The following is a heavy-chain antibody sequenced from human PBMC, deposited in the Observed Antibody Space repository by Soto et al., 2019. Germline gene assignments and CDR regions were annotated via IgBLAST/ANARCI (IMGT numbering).Heavy chain of an antibody. CDR3: ASDAPGVAPY. Sequence: QVQLQESGPGLVRPSQTLSLTCTVSGGSINSGDSYWNWIRQHPGKGLEWIGYINYRGSTFYNPSLKSRIIISVDTSKNQFSLSLSSVTAADTAVYYCASDAPGVAPYWGQGTLVTVSS. J-gene: IGHJ4*02. CDR2: INYRGST. V-gene: IGHV4-31*03. D-gene: IGHD2-2*01. CDR1: GGSINSGDSY.